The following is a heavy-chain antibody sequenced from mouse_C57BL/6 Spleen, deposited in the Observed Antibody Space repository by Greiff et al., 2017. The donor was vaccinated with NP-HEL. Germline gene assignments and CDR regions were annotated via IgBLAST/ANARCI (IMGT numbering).Heavy chain of an antibody. J-gene: IGHJ4*01. D-gene: IGHD2-2*01. Sequence: DVKLVESGGCLVKPGGSLKLFCAASGFPFSSYALSWVRQTPEKRLEWVATISDGGSYTYYPDNVQGRFTISRDNTKNNLYLPMSHLKSEDTAMYYCAISSTMVTTSAMDYWGQGTSVTVSS. CDR2: ISDGGSYT. V-gene: IGHV5-4*03. CDR1: GFPFSSYA. CDR3: AISSTMVTTSAMDY.